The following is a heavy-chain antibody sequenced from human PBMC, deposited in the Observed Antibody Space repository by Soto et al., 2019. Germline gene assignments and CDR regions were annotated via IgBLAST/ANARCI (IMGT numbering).Heavy chain of an antibody. J-gene: IGHJ5*02. V-gene: IGHV1-69*02. Sequence: QVQLVQSGAEVKKPGSSVKVSCKASGGTFSSYTISWVRQAPGQGLEWMGRIIPILGIANYAQKFQGRVTITADKSTSTAYMELSSLRSEDTAVYYCARGPGGSGGSCYWFDPWGQGTLVTVSS. CDR3: ARGPGGSGGSCYWFDP. D-gene: IGHD2-15*01. CDR1: GGTFSSYT. CDR2: IIPILGIA.